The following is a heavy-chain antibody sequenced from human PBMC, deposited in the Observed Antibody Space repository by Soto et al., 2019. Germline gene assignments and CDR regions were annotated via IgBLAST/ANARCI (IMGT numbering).Heavy chain of an antibody. D-gene: IGHD1-1*01. CDR2: ISYDGSNK. CDR1: GFTFSSYA. Sequence: QVQLVESGGGVVQPGRSLRLSCAASGFTFSSYAMHWVRQAPGKGLEWVAVISYDGSNKYYADSVKGRFTISRDNSKNTLYLQMNSLRAEDTAVYYCARGDNWNDIGGWFDPRGQGTLVTVSS. V-gene: IGHV3-30-3*01. J-gene: IGHJ5*02. CDR3: ARGDNWNDIGGWFDP.